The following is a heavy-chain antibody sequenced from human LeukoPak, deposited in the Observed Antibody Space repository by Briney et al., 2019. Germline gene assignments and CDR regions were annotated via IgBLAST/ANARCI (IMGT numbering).Heavy chain of an antibody. CDR3: AELGITMIGGV. J-gene: IGHJ6*04. D-gene: IGHD3-10*02. CDR1: GFSFSSYE. V-gene: IGHV3-48*03. Sequence: GGSLRLSGGASGFSFSSYEMNWVRQAAGKGLEWVSYISSSGSTIYYADSVKGRFTISRDNAKNSLYLQMNSLRAEDTAVYYCAELGITMIGGVWGKGTTVTISS. CDR2: ISSSGSTI.